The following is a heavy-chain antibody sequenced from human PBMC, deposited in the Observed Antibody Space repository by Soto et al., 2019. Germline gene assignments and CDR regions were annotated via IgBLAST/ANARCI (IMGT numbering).Heavy chain of an antibody. CDR3: VSGSGSYPYYFDY. CDR2: INSDGSST. D-gene: IGHD3-10*01. CDR1: GFTFSSYW. J-gene: IGHJ4*02. V-gene: IGHV3-74*01. Sequence: EVQLVESGGGLVQPGGSLRLSCAASGFTFSSYWMQWVRQAPGKGLVWVSRINSDGSSTSYADSVKGRFTISRDNAKNTLYLQMNSLRAEDTAVYYCVSGSGSYPYYFDYWGQGTLVTVSS.